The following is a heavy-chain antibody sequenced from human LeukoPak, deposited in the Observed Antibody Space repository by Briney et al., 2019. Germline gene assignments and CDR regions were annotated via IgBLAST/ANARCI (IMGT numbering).Heavy chain of an antibody. V-gene: IGHV3-23*01. CDR2: ISGSGGST. CDR3: ARETTVIKKIDY. J-gene: IGHJ4*02. Sequence: GGSLRLSCAASGFTFSTYNMNWVRQAPGKGLEWVSAISGSGGSTYYADSVKGRFTISRDNSKNSLYLQMNSLRDEDTAIYYCARETTVIKKIDYWGRGTLVTVSS. D-gene: IGHD4-17*01. CDR1: GFTFSTYN.